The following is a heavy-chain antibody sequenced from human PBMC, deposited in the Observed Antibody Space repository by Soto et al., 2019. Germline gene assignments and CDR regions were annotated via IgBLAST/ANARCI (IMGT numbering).Heavy chain of an antibody. V-gene: IGHV1-69*06. CDR3: AGGPVSAIMVRGGGLRDR. D-gene: IGHD3-10*01. CDR1: GGTFSSYA. CDR2: IIPIFGTA. Sequence: AASVKVSCKASGGTFSSYAISWVRQAPGEGLEWMGGIIPIFGTANYAQKFQGRVTITADKSTSTAYMELSSLRSEDTAVYYCAGGPVSAIMVRGGGLRDRWGKGTLVTVSS. J-gene: IGHJ5*02.